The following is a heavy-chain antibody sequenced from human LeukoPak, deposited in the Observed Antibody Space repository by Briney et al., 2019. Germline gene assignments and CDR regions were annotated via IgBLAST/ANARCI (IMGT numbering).Heavy chain of an antibody. CDR3: VRNGYDSSGYHFCSDS. CDR1: AGSFSDYN. V-gene: IGHV4-34*01. D-gene: IGHD3-22*01. Sequence: PSETLSLTCAVYAGSFSDYNWSWIRQSPGKGLEWIGEIHHSGGTNYSPSLESRITLSVDPSKNQLSLRLSSVTAADTAVYYCVRNGYDSSGYHFCSDSRGRGTLVTVSS. CDR2: IHHSGGT. J-gene: IGHJ4*02.